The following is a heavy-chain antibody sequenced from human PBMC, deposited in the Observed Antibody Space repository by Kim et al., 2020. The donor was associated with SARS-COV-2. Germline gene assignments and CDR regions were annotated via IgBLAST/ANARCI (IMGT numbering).Heavy chain of an antibody. D-gene: IGHD2-2*02. CDR3: ARDQHCSSTSCYNYGMDV. V-gene: IGHV3-48*02. J-gene: IGHJ6*02. Sequence: GGSLRLSCAASGFTFSSYSMNWVRQAPGKGLEWVSYISSSSSTIYYADSVKGRFTISRDNAKNSLYLQMNSLRDEDTAVYYCARDQHCSSTSCYNYGMDVWGQGTTVTVSS. CDR1: GFTFSSYS. CDR2: ISSSSSTI.